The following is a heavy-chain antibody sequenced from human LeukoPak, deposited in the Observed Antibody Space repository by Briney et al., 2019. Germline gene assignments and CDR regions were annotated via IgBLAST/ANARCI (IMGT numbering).Heavy chain of an antibody. D-gene: IGHD1-1*01. CDR1: GFTFSSYG. V-gene: IGHV3-33*01. CDR2: IWYDGSNK. Sequence: PGGSLRLSCAASGFTFSSYGMHWVRQAPGKGLEWVAVIWYDGSNKYYADSVKCRFTISRDNSKNTLYLQMNSLRAEDTAVYYCARDSTTGTTGDFDYWGQGTLVTVSS. CDR3: ARDSTTGTTGDFDY. J-gene: IGHJ4*02.